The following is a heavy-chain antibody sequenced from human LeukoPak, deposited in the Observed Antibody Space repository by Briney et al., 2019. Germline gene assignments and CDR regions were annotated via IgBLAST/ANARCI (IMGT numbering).Heavy chain of an antibody. J-gene: IGHJ4*02. CDR2: IYSADST. CDR3: ATGYSSSRYHY. CDR1: GFTFSSYW. V-gene: IGHV3-53*01. D-gene: IGHD6-13*01. Sequence: PGGSLRLSCAASGFTFSSYWMSWVRQAPGKGLEWVSVIYSADSTFYADSVRGRFTTSRDNFKNTLYLQMNSLRAEDTAVYYCATGYSSSRYHYWGQGTLVTVSS.